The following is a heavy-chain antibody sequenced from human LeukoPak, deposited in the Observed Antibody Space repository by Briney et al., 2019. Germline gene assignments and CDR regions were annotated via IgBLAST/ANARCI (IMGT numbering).Heavy chain of an antibody. CDR2: IYTSGST. CDR1: GGSISSGSYY. V-gene: IGHV4-61*02. D-gene: IGHD3-16*01. CDR3: ARYLYGYFDY. J-gene: IGHJ4*02. Sequence: SETLSLTCTVSGGSISSGSYYWSWIRQPAGKGLEWIGRIYTSGSTNYNPSLKSRATISVDTSKNQFSLKLSSVTAADTAVYYCARYLYGYFDYWGQGTLVTVSS.